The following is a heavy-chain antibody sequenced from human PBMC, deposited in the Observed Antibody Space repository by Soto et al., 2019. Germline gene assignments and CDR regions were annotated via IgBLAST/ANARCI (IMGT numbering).Heavy chain of an antibody. Sequence: GGSLRLSCAASGFSFSDHAMHWVRRAPGKGLEWVALVAHDGITKYYAGSVKGRFTVSSDKSTNTLFLQMDSLDTEDTGVYYCARDGRITGIVADIDLWGRGTQVTVSS. CDR1: GFSFSDHA. D-gene: IGHD1-20*01. V-gene: IGHV3-30-3*01. J-gene: IGHJ5*02. CDR3: ARDGRITGIVADIDL. CDR2: VAHDGITK.